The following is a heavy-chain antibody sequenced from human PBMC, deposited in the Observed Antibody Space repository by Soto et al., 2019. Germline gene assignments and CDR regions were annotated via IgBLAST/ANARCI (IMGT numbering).Heavy chain of an antibody. CDR1: GGTFSTST. CDR3: ASGVDFDY. D-gene: IGHD2-15*01. V-gene: IGHV1-69*01. CDR2: IIPMFETA. J-gene: IGHJ4*02. Sequence: QVQLVQSGAEVQKPGSSVKVTCKASGGTFSTSTLSWVRQAPGQGPEWMGGIIPMFETANYAQKFQGRVTITADESMKTGYMELSSLRSEDTAVYYCASGVDFDYWGQGTLVTVSS.